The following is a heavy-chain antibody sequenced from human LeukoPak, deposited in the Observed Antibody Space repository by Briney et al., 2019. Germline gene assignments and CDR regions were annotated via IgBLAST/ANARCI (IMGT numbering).Heavy chain of an antibody. V-gene: IGHV4-59*01. CDR1: GGSISSYY. J-gene: IGHJ4*02. CDR2: IYYSGST. CDR3: ARWGDGYNYIDY. D-gene: IGHD5-24*01. Sequence: PSETLSLTCTVSGGSISSYYWSWIRQPPGKGLEWIGYIYYSGSTNYNPSLKSRVTISVDTSKNQFSLKLSSVTAADTAVYYCARWGDGYNYIDYWGQGTLVTVSS.